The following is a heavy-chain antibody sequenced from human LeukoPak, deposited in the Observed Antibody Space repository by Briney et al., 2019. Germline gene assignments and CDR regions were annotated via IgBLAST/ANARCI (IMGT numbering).Heavy chain of an antibody. CDR3: ARDLTNYYDSSGYDY. CDR1: GFTFSSYA. D-gene: IGHD3-22*01. CDR2: ISYDGSNK. V-gene: IGHV3-30-3*01. J-gene: IGHJ4*02. Sequence: GGSLRLSCAASGFTFSSYAMHWVRQAPGKGLEWVAVISYDGSNKYYADSVKGRFTISRDNSKNTPYLQMNSLRAEDTAVYYCARDLTNYYDSSGYDYWGQGTLVTASS.